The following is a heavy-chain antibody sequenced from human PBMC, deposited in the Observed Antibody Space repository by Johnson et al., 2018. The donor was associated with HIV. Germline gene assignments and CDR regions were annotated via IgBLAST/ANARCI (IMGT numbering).Heavy chain of an antibody. V-gene: IGHV3-64*01. D-gene: IGHD6-19*01. CDR2: ISSNGGST. CDR1: GFTFSSYA. J-gene: IGHJ3*02. Sequence: EQLVESGGGLVQPGGSLRLSCAASGFTFSSYAMSWVRQAPGKGLEYVSAISSNGGSTYYANSVKGRFTISRDNSKNTLYLQMNSLSPEDTAVYYCARDRPSGWPDAFDIWGQGTMVTVSS. CDR3: ARDRPSGWPDAFDI.